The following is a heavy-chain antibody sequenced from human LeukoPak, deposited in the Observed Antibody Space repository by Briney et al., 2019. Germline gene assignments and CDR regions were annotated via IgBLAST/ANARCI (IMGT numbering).Heavy chain of an antibody. CDR3: AKDRGALIVFFAFDI. CDR2: IYSDGST. D-gene: IGHD2/OR15-2a*01. V-gene: IGHV3-53*05. Sequence: GGSLRLSCAASGLTVRNNFMSWVRQAPGKGLEWVSVIYSDGSTYYEDSVKGRFTISRDNAKNSLYLQMNSLRAEDTALYYCAKDRGALIVFFAFDIWGQGTMVTVSS. CDR1: GLTVRNNF. J-gene: IGHJ3*02.